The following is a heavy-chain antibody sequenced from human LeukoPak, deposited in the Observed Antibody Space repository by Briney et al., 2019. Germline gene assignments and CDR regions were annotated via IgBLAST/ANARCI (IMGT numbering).Heavy chain of an antibody. CDR1: GGSISSSKW. CDR3: ARGYSYGFDY. V-gene: IGHV4/OR15-8*01. J-gene: IGHJ4*02. D-gene: IGHD5-18*01. CDR2: IYHRGSP. Sequence: SETLSLTCGVSGGSISSSKWWSWVRQPPGKGLEWIGEIYHRGSPKYNPSLKSRVTISVDKSKNQFSLKLSSVTAADTAVYYCARGYSYGFDYWGQGTLVTVSS.